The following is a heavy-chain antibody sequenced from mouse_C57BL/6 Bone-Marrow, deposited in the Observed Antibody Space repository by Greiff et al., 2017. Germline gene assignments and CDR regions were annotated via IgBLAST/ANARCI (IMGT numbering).Heavy chain of an antibody. CDR1: GYTFTSYW. Sequence: QVQLQQPGTELVKPGASVKLSCKASGYTFTSYWMHWVKQRPGQGLEWIGNINPSNGGTNYNEKFKSKATLTVDKSSSTAYMQLSSLTSEDSAVYFFAKVYGSVAWVALSGQKTLVTVSA. D-gene: IGHD2-1*01. V-gene: IGHV1-53*01. CDR3: AKVYGSVAWVAL. CDR2: INPSNGGT. J-gene: IGHJ3*01.